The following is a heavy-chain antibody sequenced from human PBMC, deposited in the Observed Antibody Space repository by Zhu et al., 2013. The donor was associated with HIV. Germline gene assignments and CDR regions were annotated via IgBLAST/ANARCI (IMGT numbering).Heavy chain of an antibody. V-gene: IGHV1-8*03. CDR2: LNPKTGNT. J-gene: IGHJ5*02. CDR3: ARAPTAHRGPPPLRNWFDP. CDR1: GYAFGEYD. D-gene: IGHD2-21*02. Sequence: QLQLVQSEGEVKKPGASVRVSCQAFGYAFGEYDINWVRQAAGQGLEWMGWLNPKTGNTGYAQKFLGRVFFTRDTSIKTAYIHVSDLKTEDTAVYFCARAPTAHRGPPPLRNWFDPWGQGTLSPS.